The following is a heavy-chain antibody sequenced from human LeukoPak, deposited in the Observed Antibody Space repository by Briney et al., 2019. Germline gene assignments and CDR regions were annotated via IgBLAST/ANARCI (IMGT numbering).Heavy chain of an antibody. CDR3: TRAYYYDSGTYYRDYFDY. Sequence: GGSLRLSCAASGFTVSSNYMSWVRQAPGKGLEWVGFIRSKTHGGTTEYAASVKGRFTISRDDSESIAYLQVNSLKTDDTAVYYCTRAYYYDSGTYYRDYFDYWGQGTLVTVSS. D-gene: IGHD3-10*01. V-gene: IGHV3-49*04. CDR2: IRSKTHGGTT. CDR1: GFTVSSNY. J-gene: IGHJ4*02.